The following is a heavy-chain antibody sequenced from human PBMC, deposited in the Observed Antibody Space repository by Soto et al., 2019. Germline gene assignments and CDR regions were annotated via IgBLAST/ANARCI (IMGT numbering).Heavy chain of an antibody. CDR2: IIPIFGTA. Sequence: SVKVSCKASGGTFSSYAISWVRQAPGQGLEWMGGIIPIFGTANYAQKFQSRVTITADESTSTAYMELSSLRSEDTAVYYCARDHLALAVAGTSYFDYWGQGTLVTVSS. D-gene: IGHD6-19*01. J-gene: IGHJ4*02. CDR1: GGTFSSYA. V-gene: IGHV1-69*13. CDR3: ARDHLALAVAGTSYFDY.